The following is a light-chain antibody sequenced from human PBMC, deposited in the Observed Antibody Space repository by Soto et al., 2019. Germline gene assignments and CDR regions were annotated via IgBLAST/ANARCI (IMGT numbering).Light chain of an antibody. J-gene: IGKJ1*01. V-gene: IGKV1-5*03. CDR1: QSISSW. CDR3: QQYNSYPWT. Sequence: DIQMTQSPSTLSASVGDRVTITCRASQSISSWLAWYQQKQGKAPKLLIYKASSLESGVPSRFSGSGSGTEFTLTISSRQPDDFATYYCQQYNSYPWTFGQGTKVEIK. CDR2: KAS.